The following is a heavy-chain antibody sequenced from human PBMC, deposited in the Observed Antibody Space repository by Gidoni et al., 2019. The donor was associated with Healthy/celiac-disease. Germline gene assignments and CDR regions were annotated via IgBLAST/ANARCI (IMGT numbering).Heavy chain of an antibody. Sequence: EVQLVESGGGLVQPGGSLRLSCAASGFTFSSYWMHWVRQAPGKGLVWVSRINSDGSSTSHADSVKGRFTISRDNAKNTLYLQMNSLRAEDTAVYYCARGGITMVQGVIFAPSPPNEPFDYWGQGNLVTVSS. D-gene: IGHD3-10*01. V-gene: IGHV3-74*01. CDR3: ARGGITMVQGVIFAPSPPNEPFDY. J-gene: IGHJ4*02. CDR1: GFTFSSYW. CDR2: INSDGSST.